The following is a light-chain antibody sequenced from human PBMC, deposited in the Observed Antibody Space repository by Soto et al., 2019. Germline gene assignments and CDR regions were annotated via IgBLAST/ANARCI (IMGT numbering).Light chain of an antibody. CDR1: QSISSSS. Sequence: ENVLTQSPGTLHLSPGERATLSCRASQSISSSSLAWYQQKAGQSPRLLIYGSSSRATGIPDRFGGSGSGTDFTLTISRLEPEDFAVYFCQQFGSSPWTFGQGTKVDIK. V-gene: IGKV3-20*01. CDR3: QQFGSSPWT. J-gene: IGKJ1*01. CDR2: GSS.